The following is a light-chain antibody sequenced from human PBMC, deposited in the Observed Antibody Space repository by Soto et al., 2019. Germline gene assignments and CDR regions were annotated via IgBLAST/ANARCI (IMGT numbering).Light chain of an antibody. Sequence: IQLTQSPSSLSASVGDSVTITCRASQDIDKNLNWYQHRPGEAPKLLIYVASYLETGVPARFSGSGSGTDFSFTITSLQPEDSATYYCQRHDSRPTWTFGQGTRLEI. CDR2: VAS. CDR1: QDIDKN. V-gene: IGKV1-33*01. CDR3: QRHDSRPTWT. J-gene: IGKJ5*01.